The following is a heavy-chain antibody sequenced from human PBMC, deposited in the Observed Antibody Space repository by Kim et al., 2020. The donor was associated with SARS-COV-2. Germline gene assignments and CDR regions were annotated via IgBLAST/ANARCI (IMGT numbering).Heavy chain of an antibody. Sequence: GGSLRLSCEASGFIFSNYWMHWVRQAPGKGLVWVSRIDTAETTINYADSVKGRFIISRDNAKNTLYLQMNALRDDDTAEYYCVRGSNDWVGTDFWGQGTPVTVSS. J-gene: IGHJ4*02. CDR3: VRGSNDWVGTDF. D-gene: IGHD3-10*01. V-gene: IGHV3-74*01. CDR2: IDTAETTI. CDR1: GFIFSNYW.